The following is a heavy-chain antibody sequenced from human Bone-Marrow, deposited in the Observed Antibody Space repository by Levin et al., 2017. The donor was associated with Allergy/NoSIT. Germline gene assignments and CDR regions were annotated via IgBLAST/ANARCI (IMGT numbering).Heavy chain of an antibody. D-gene: IGHD3-10*01. CDR1: GFNFDSYD. CDR3: ARALGSYSGMDV. J-gene: IGHJ6*02. CDR2: IGYDGTNQ. V-gene: IGHV3-33*01. Sequence: SCAASGFNFDSYDMHWVRQAPGKELAWVAVIGYDGTNQYYAESVKGRLTISRDNSKNTLYLQLNSLRVEDTAVFYCARALGSYSGMDVWGQGTTVTVAS.